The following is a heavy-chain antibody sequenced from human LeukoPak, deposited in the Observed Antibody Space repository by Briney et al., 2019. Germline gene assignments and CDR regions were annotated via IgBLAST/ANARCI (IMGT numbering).Heavy chain of an antibody. V-gene: IGHV4-59*08. CDR2: IYYSGST. CDR3: ARHNADSSGPLEPFDY. Sequence: PSETPSLTCAVYGGSFSGYYWSWIRQPPGKGLEWIGFIYYSGSTKYNPSLKSRVTISVDTSNNQSSLRLTSVTAADTAVYYCARHNADSSGPLEPFDYWGQGTLVTVSS. J-gene: IGHJ4*02. D-gene: IGHD3-22*01. CDR1: GGSFSGYY.